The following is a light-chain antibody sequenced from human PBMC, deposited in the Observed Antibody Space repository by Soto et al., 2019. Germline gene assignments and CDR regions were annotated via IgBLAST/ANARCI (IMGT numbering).Light chain of an antibody. Sequence: DIQMTQSPSSLSASVADRVTITCQASQNINNYLHWYQQKPGRAPKLLIYDASNLEAGVPSRFRGSGSGTDFTFTISRLQPEDIATYYCQQYENLPTFGQGTLLEIK. CDR1: QNINNY. CDR3: QQYENLPT. J-gene: IGKJ5*01. CDR2: DAS. V-gene: IGKV1-33*01.